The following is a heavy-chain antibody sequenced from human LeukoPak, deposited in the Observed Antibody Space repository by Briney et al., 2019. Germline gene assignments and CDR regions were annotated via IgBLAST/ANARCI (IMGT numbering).Heavy chain of an antibody. CDR2: IRYDGSNK. CDR1: GFTFSSYG. Sequence: GGSLRLSCAASGFTFSSYGMHWVRQAPGKGLEWVAFIRYDGSNKYYADSVKGRFTISRDNSKNTLYLQMNSLRAEDTAVYYCAKDEGLIWSGYPISVTFDYWGQGTLVTVSS. D-gene: IGHD3-3*01. CDR3: AKDEGLIWSGYPISVTFDY. J-gene: IGHJ4*02. V-gene: IGHV3-30*02.